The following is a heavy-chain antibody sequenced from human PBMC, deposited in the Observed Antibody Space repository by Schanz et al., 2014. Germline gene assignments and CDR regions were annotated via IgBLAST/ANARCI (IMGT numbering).Heavy chain of an antibody. J-gene: IGHJ4*02. D-gene: IGHD6-25*01. Sequence: EVQLLESGGGLVQPGGSLRLSCAASEFTFSTDAMSWVRQAPGKGLEWLSVISASGGDTYYADSVKGRFTISRDNSKNTLYLQMNSLRADDTAVYYCAKVRYSSGWRGDYFDEWGQGTLVTVAS. CDR3: AKVRYSSGWRGDYFDE. CDR2: ISASGGDT. CDR1: EFTFSTDA. V-gene: IGHV3-23*01.